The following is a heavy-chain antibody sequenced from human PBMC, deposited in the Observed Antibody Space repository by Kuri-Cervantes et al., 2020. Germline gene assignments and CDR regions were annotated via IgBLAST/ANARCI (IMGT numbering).Heavy chain of an antibody. D-gene: IGHD4-17*01. V-gene: IGHV2-5*02. Sequence: SGTMPVTPTQTLALTCTFSGFSLRTSGVGVGWIRQPPGKALEWLAHIYCDVDKRYSPSLKSRLTITKDTSKNQVVLTMTNMAPVDTAAYYCARDTLTTGANYYDYSDVWGKGTPVTVSS. CDR2: IYCDVDK. J-gene: IGHJ6*03. CDR3: ARDTLTTGANYYDYSDV. CDR1: GFSLRTSGVG.